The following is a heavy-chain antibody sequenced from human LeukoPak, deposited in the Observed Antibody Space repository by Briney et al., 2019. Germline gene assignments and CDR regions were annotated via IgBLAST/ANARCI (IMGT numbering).Heavy chain of an antibody. Sequence: ASVKVSCKASGYTFTGYYMHWVRQAPGQGLEWMGWINPNICGTNYAQKFQGRVTMTRDTFISTAYMELSRLRSGDTAVYYCARGVYQLLRGKNWFDPWGQGTLVTVSS. CDR3: ARGVYQLLRGKNWFDP. V-gene: IGHV1-2*02. CDR2: INPNICGT. D-gene: IGHD2-2*01. J-gene: IGHJ5*02. CDR1: GYTFTGYY.